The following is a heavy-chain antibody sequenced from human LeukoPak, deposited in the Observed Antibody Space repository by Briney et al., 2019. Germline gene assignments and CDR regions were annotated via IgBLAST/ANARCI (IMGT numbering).Heavy chain of an antibody. Sequence: SETLSLTCTVSYASFRSAYWSWIRQPPGEGLEWIGFIFNNRTTTSNPSLKSRVTIFVDASKNQFSLRLRSVTDADTAVYYCARHAGGWIFDPWGQGILVTVSS. CDR1: YASFRSAY. V-gene: IGHV4-59*08. J-gene: IGHJ5*02. CDR2: IFNNRTT. D-gene: IGHD6-19*01. CDR3: ARHAGGWIFDP.